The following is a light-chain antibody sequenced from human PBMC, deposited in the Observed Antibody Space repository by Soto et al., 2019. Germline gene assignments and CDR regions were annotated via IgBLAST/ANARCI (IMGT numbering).Light chain of an antibody. Sequence: EKVMTQSPATLSVSPGERATHSCRASQSVRSNLAWYQQKPGQPPRLLIYDASTRATRIPSRFSGSGSGTEFTLTISSLQSEDFAVYYCQQYDNWPRTFGQGTKVDIK. J-gene: IGKJ1*01. CDR2: DAS. CDR3: QQYDNWPRT. V-gene: IGKV3-15*01. CDR1: QSVRSN.